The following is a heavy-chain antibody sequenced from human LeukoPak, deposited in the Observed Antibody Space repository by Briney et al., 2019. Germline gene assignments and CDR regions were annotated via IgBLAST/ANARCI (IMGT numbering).Heavy chain of an antibody. CDR1: GFTFTGYY. CDR2: IKPNTGDT. J-gene: IGHJ3*02. V-gene: IGHV1-2*02. CDR3: ARTYYYDTSVYARGNSFDI. D-gene: IGHD3-22*01. Sequence: ASVKVSSKASGFTFTGYYMHWVRQAPGQGLEWMGCIKPNTGDTNYAQKFQDRVTMTRDTSISTAYMELSRLGSDDTAVYYCARTYYYDTSVYARGNSFDIWGQGTMVTVSS.